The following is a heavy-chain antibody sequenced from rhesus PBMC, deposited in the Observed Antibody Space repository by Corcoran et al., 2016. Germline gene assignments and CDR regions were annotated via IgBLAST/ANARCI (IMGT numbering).Heavy chain of an antibody. D-gene: IGHD6S26*01. CDR2: IYGSGSST. Sequence: QLQLQESGPGLVKPSETLSVTCAVPGGSISSSYWSWIRQAPGKGLEWIGYIYGSGSSTNYNPSLNSRVTLSVDTSKNQRSLKLSSVTAADTAVYYCASNRPYSSGWSFDYLGQGVLVTVAS. CDR1: GGSISSSY. V-gene: IGHV4-169*02. CDR3: ASNRPYSSGWSFDY. J-gene: IGHJ4*01.